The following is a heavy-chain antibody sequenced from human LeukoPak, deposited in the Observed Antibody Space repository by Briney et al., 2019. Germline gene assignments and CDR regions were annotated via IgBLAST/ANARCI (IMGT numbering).Heavy chain of an antibody. CDR3: AKGLVVNDNYFDN. CDR1: GFSLRTYA. CDR2: IGGSDDTT. V-gene: IGHV3-23*01. D-gene: IGHD2-2*01. Sequence: GQSLRLSCAASGFSLRTYAMNWVRQAPGKGLEWVSSIGGSDDTTYYADSVKGRFTISSDFSTNTVSLQMTSLRAEDTAVYFCAKGLVVNDNYFDNWGQGTLVTVSS. J-gene: IGHJ4*02.